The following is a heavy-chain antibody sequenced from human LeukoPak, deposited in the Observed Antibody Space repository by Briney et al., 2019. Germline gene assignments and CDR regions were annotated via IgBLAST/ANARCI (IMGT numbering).Heavy chain of an antibody. V-gene: IGHV3-21*01. D-gene: IGHD4-23*01. Sequence: GGSLRLSCAASGFTFSSYSMNWVRQAPGKGLEWVSSISSSSSYIYYADSVKGRFTISRDNAKNSLYLQMNSLRAEDTAVYYCARDVFRVTLVRWDYMDVWGKGTTVTVSS. CDR1: GFTFSSYS. CDR3: ARDVFRVTLVRWDYMDV. J-gene: IGHJ6*03. CDR2: ISSSSSYI.